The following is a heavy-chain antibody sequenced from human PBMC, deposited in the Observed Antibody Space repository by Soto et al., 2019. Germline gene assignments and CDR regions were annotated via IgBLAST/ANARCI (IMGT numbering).Heavy chain of an antibody. CDR2: LSFDGSDE. Sequence: HPGGSLRLSCSASGFDFSHYAVHWVRQAPGTGLEWVALLSFDGSDESFADSVKGRFLVSRDNPKNSLYLQVNSLRADDTAVYYCAGDKPYGDSHDYWGQGTLVTVSS. D-gene: IGHD4-17*01. CDR1: GFDFSHYA. V-gene: IGHV3-30*04. CDR3: AGDKPYGDSHDY. J-gene: IGHJ4*02.